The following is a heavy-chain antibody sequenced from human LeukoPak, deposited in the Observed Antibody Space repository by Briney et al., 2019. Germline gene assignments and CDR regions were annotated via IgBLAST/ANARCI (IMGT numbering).Heavy chain of an antibody. Sequence: SGPTLPQPPQNLTRTCTLSGLSRSTSGLGVDWIRQPPGKALEWLALIYWDDTKRYSPSLKSRLTITKDTSKNQVVLTMTNMDPVDTATYYCAHRFQPGWFDPWGQGTLVTVSS. J-gene: IGHJ5*02. CDR3: AHRFQPGWFDP. V-gene: IGHV2-5*02. D-gene: IGHD2-2*01. CDR2: IYWDDTK. CDR1: GLSRSTSGLG.